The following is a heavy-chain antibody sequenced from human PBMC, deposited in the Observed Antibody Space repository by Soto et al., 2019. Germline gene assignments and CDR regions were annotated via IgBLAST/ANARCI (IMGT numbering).Heavy chain of an antibody. D-gene: IGHD2-2*01. CDR3: ASQIVPAAIGLRDY. V-gene: IGHV3-21*01. CDR2: ISSGSSYI. Sequence: PGGSLRLSCAASGFTFSSYSMNWVRQAPGRGLEWVSSISSGSSYIYYADSVTGRFTISRDNAKNSLFLQMNSLRAEDTAVYYCASQIVPAAIGLRDYWGQGTLDTVSS. CDR1: GFTFSSYS. J-gene: IGHJ4*02.